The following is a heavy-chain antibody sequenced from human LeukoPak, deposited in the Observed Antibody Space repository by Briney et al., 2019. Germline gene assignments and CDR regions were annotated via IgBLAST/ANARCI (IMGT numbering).Heavy chain of an antibody. CDR2: IIPIFATT. D-gene: IGHD5-12*01. J-gene: IGHJ3*02. CDR1: GGTFSNYA. CDR3: AIQPPYSGYDAFDI. V-gene: IGHV1-69*06. Sequence: ASVKVSCKASGGTFSNYAITWVRQAPGQGLEWMGGIIPIFATTNYAQKFQGRVTITADKSTSTANMELSSLRSDDTAVYYCAIQPPYSGYDAFDIWGQGTMVTVSS.